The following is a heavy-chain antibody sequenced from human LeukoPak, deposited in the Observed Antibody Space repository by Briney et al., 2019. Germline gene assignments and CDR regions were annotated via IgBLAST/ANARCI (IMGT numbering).Heavy chain of an antibody. CDR1: GFTFSSYW. V-gene: IGHV3-74*01. Sequence: GGSLRLSCAASGFTFSSYWMHWVRQAPGKGLVWVSRIKSDGSTDYADSVKGRFTISRDNAKNTVSLRMNSLRAEDTGVYYCARAPSEIGGYYPEYFRHWGQGTLVTVSS. CDR3: ARAPSEIGGYYPEYFRH. D-gene: IGHD3-22*01. J-gene: IGHJ1*01. CDR2: IKSDGST.